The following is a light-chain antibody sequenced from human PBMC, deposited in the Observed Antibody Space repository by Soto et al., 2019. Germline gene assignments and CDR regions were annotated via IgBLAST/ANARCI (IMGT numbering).Light chain of an antibody. J-gene: IGKJ2*01. V-gene: IGKV1-5*01. CDR3: QQYSGP. CDR2: DAS. CDR1: QSIGTW. Sequence: DIQMTQSPSTLSASVGDRVTITCRASQSIGTWLAWYQQKPGKAPKVLIYDASNLESGVPLRFSGSGSGTEFTLTISGLQPDDFATYYCQQYSGPFGQGTKLEIK.